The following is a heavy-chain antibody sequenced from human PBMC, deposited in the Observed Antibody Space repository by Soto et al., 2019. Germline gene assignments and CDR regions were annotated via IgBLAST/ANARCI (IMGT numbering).Heavy chain of an antibody. V-gene: IGHV5-51*01. J-gene: IGHJ4*02. CDR2: IYPSDSGT. Sequence: PGESLKISCKGSGYNFAGYWIAWVRLMPGTGLELMGIIYPSDSGTRYRPSVQGQVTISADKSISSAYLQWSSRRASDTAMYYCARGGVATRTFDYWGQGTPVTVS. CDR1: GYNFAGYW. D-gene: IGHD3-3*01. CDR3: ARGGVATRTFDY.